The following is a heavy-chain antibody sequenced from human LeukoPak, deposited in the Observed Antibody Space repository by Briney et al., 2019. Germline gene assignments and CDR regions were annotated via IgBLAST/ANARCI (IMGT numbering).Heavy chain of an antibody. D-gene: IGHD1-7*01. J-gene: IGHJ6*03. CDR3: AKRRGLELLYYYYIDV. CDR2: ISGSGGST. V-gene: IGHV3-23*01. Sequence: GGSLRLSCAASGLTFSSYAMSWVRQAPGKGLEWVSSISGSGGSTYYADSVKGRFTISRDNSKNTLYLQMNSLRAEDTAVYYCAKRRGLELLYYYYIDVWGKGTTVTVSS. CDR1: GLTFSSYA.